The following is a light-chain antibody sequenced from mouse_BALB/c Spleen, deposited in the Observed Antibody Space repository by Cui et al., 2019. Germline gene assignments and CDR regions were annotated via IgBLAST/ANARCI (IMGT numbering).Light chain of an antibody. CDR2: LTS. Sequence: HIVLTQSPALMSASPGEKVTMTCSSSSSVSYMYWNQQKPRSSPKPWIYLTSNLASGVPARFSGSGSGTSYSLTISSMEAEDAATYYGQQWSSNPRTFGEGTKLEIK. J-gene: IGKJ1*01. V-gene: IGKV4-68*01. CDR3: QQWSSNPRT. CDR1: SSVSY.